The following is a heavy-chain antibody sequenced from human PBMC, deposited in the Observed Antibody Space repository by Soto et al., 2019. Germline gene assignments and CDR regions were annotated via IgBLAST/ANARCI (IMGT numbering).Heavy chain of an antibody. CDR1: GFTLSHYV. CDR3: AKVRASYLSASYFYYGLDV. D-gene: IGHD3-10*01. J-gene: IGHJ6*02. V-gene: IGHV3-23*01. Sequence: AGSLRLSCAASGFTLSHYVLSWVRQAPGRGLEWVSSISGSGSSVYVADSVRGRFIMSRDLSTNTVSLQMSSLRVEDTAIYYCAKVRASYLSASYFYYGLDVWGQGTTVTVSS. CDR2: ISGSGSSV.